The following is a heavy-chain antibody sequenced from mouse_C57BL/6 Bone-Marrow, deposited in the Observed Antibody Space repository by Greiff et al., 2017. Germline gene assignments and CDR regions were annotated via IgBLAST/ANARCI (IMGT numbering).Heavy chain of an antibody. J-gene: IGHJ3*01. D-gene: IGHD2-1*01. CDR3: ARGGYGNYPLAY. Sequence: EVQLVESGPGLVKPSQSLSLTCSVTGYSITSGYYWNWIRQFPGNKLEWMGYISYDGSNNYNPSPKNRISITRDTSKNQFFLKLNSVTTEDTATYYCARGGYGNYPLAYWGQGTLVTVSA. CDR2: ISYDGSN. CDR1: GYSITSGYY. V-gene: IGHV3-6*01.